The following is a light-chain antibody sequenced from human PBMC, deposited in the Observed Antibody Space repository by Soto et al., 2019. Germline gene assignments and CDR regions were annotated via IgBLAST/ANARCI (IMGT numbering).Light chain of an antibody. CDR2: SNN. CDR1: TSNIGSNT. J-gene: IGLJ1*01. V-gene: IGLV1-44*01. CDR3: AAWDDSLNGYV. Sequence: QSVLTQPPSASGTPGQRVTISCSGSTSNIGSNTVNWFQQLPGTAPKLLIHSNNQRPSGVPGRFSGSKSGTSASLAISGLQSEDEADSFCAAWDDSLNGYVFGTGTKVTVL.